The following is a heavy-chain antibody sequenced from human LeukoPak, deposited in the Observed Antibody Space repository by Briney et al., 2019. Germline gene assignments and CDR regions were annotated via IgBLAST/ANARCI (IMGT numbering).Heavy chain of an antibody. CDR1: GGSISSYY. V-gene: IGHV4-59*12. CDR2: IYYSGST. J-gene: IGHJ4*02. CDR3: AREVGLAAHYFDY. Sequence: SETLSLTCTVSGGSISSYYWSWIRQPPGKGLEWIGYIYYSGSTYYNPSLKSRVTISVDTSKNQFSLKLSSVTAADTAVYYCAREVGLAAHYFDYWGQGTLVTVSS. D-gene: IGHD6-13*01.